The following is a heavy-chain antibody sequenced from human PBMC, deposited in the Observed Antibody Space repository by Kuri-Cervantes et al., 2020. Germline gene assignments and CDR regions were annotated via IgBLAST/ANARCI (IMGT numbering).Heavy chain of an antibody. CDR1: GGSISSYY. V-gene: IGHV4-59*08. J-gene: IGHJ5*02. D-gene: IGHD2-21*01. CDR3: DRVAVINWFDP. Sequence: SQTLSHTWAVYGGSISSYYWSWIRQHPGKGLEWIGYIYYSGSTNYNPSLKSRVTISVDTSKNQFSLKLSSVTAADTAVYYCDRVAVINWFDPWGQGTLVTVSS. CDR2: IYYSGST.